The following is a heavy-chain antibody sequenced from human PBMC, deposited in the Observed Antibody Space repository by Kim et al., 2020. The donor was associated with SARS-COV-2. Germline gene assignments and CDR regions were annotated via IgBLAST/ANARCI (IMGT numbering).Heavy chain of an antibody. CDR2: ISGSGGST. Sequence: GGSLRLSCAASGFTFSSYAMSWVRQAPGKGLEWVSAISGSGGSTYYADSVKGRFTISRDNSKNTLYLQMNSLRAEDTAVYYCAKGFVRFLEWLLSPPHFDYWGQGTLVTDSS. J-gene: IGHJ4*02. CDR3: AKGFVRFLEWLLSPPHFDY. D-gene: IGHD3-3*01. CDR1: GFTFSSYA. V-gene: IGHV3-23*01.